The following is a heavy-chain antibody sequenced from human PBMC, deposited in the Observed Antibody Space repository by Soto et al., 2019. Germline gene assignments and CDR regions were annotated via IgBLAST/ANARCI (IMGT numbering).Heavy chain of an antibody. CDR3: ARLNTGGSFYCDY. D-gene: IGHD1-26*01. V-gene: IGHV4-31*03. CDR2: IYYSGST. J-gene: IGHJ4*02. Sequence: QVQLQESGPGLVKPSQTLSLTCTVSGGSISSGGYYWSWIRQHPGKGLEWIGYIYYSGSTYYNPSLKSRVTISVDTSKKQFSLKLSSVTAADTAVYYCARLNTGGSFYCDYWGQGTLVTVSS. CDR1: GGSISSGGYY.